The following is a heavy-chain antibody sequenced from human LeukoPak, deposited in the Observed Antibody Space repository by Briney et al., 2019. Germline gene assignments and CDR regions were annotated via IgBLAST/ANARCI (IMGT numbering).Heavy chain of an antibody. Sequence: GGSLRLSCAASGFTFSSYSMNWVRQAPGKGLEWVSYISSSSSTIYYADSVKGRFTISRDNAKNTLFLQMNSLRAEDTAVYYCAKDGGLWVSAHWGDSWGRGTLVTVSS. V-gene: IGHV3-48*01. CDR1: GFTFSSYS. D-gene: IGHD7-27*01. CDR3: AKDGGLWVSAHWGDS. CDR2: ISSSSSTI. J-gene: IGHJ4*02.